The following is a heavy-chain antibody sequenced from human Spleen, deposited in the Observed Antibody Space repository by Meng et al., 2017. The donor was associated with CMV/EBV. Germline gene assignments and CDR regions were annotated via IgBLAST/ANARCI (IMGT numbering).Heavy chain of an antibody. CDR3: ARGLYCSSTSCDPRGVWFDP. J-gene: IGHJ5*02. CDR2: IYYSGST. V-gene: IGHV4-31*03. CDR1: GYSINSGYY. D-gene: IGHD2-2*01. Sequence: LRLSCTVSGYSINSGYYWGWIRQHPGKGLEWIGYIYYSGSTYYNPSLKSRVTISVDTSKNQFSLKLSSVTAADTAVYYCARGLYCSSTSCDPRGVWFDPWGQGTLVTVSS.